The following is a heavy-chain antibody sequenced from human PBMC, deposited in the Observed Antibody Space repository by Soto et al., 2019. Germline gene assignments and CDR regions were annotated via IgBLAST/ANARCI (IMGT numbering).Heavy chain of an antibody. Sequence: LSLTNTFSGGSISSCGYYWSWIRQHPGKGLELIGYIYYSGSTYYNPSLKSRVTISVDTSKNQFSLKLSSVTAADTAVYYCARVLGFGGMDVWGQGT. CDR3: ARVLGFGGMDV. J-gene: IGHJ6*02. V-gene: IGHV4-31*03. CDR1: GGSISSCGYY. D-gene: IGHD3-10*01. CDR2: IYYSGST.